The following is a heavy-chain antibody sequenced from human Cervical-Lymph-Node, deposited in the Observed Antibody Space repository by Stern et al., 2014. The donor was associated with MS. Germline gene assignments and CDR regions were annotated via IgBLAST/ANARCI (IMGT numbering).Heavy chain of an antibody. V-gene: IGHV4-59*01. D-gene: IGHD3-16*01. Sequence: KESGPGLVKPSETLSLTCTVSGGSINTYYWSWIRQPPGQGLEWIGWIYYSGSTNYNPSLKSRVTISMDTSKNQFSLKLTSVTAADTAVYYCARGGGRTYFDYWGQGTLVTVSS. CDR1: GGSINTYY. CDR2: IYYSGST. J-gene: IGHJ4*02. CDR3: ARGGGRTYFDY.